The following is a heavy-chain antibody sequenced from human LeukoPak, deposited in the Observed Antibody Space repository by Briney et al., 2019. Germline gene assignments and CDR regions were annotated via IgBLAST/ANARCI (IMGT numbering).Heavy chain of an antibody. CDR1: GFTFSTYS. J-gene: IGHJ4*02. Sequence: PGGSLRLSCEVSGFTFSTYSMNWVRQPPGKGLEWVSSIFPSGGEIHYADSVRGRFTISRDNSKSILSLQMNSLRAEDTAIYYCATYRQVLLPFESWGQGTLVTVSS. V-gene: IGHV3-21*04. CDR2: IFPSGGEI. CDR3: ATYRQVLLPFES. D-gene: IGHD5-18*01.